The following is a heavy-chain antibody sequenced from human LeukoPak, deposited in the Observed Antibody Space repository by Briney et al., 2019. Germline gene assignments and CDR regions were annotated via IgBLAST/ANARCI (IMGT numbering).Heavy chain of an antibody. CDR2: IKEHAGTK. CDR3: ARDTVGVLDY. D-gene: IGHD2-21*01. CDR1: GFTLSKSW. Sequence: PGGSLRLSCAACGFTLSKSWMAGVRQVPGKGGECVANIKEHAGTKHSAGSVDPRSTISRDNAKNLVYLQMNSLSADDTAIYHCARDTVGVLDYWGQGALVTVSS. J-gene: IGHJ4*02. V-gene: IGHV3-7*01.